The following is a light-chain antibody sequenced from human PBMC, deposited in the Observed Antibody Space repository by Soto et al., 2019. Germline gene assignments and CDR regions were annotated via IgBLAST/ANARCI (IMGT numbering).Light chain of an antibody. CDR1: QDIYSW. CDR3: QRYNSNSRT. Sequence: DIQLTQSPSTLSASVGDRVTITCRASQDIYSWGAWYQQKPGKAPKFLIYDASILQSGVPSRFSGSGSGTEFTLTISSLQPDDFATYYCQRYNSNSRTFGQGTKVDIK. J-gene: IGKJ1*01. CDR2: DAS. V-gene: IGKV1-5*01.